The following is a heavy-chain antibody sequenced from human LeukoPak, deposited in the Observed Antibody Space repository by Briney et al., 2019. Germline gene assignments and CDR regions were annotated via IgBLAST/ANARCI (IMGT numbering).Heavy chain of an antibody. CDR3: ARAFPTVTTFDY. CDR2: IDWDDDK. Sequence: SGPTLVNPTQTLTLTCTFSGFSLGTSGMCVSWIRQPLGKALEWLARIDWDDDKYYSTSLQTRLTISKDTSKNQVVLTMTNMDPVDTATYYCARAFPTVTTFDYWGQGTPVTVSS. D-gene: IGHD4-17*01. J-gene: IGHJ4*02. V-gene: IGHV2-70*11. CDR1: GFSLGTSGMC.